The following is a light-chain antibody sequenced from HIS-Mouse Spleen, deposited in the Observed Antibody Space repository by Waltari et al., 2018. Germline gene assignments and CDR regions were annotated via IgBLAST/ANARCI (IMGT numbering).Light chain of an antibody. CDR3: QQSYSTPLT. CDR2: AAS. CDR1: QSISRY. V-gene: IGKV1-39*01. Sequence: DIHLTQSPSSLSASVRHRVTITCRASQSISRYLNWYQQKPGKAPKLQIYAASSLQSGVPSRFSGSGSGTDFTLTISSLQPEDFATYYCQQSYSTPLTFGGGTKVEIK. J-gene: IGKJ4*01.